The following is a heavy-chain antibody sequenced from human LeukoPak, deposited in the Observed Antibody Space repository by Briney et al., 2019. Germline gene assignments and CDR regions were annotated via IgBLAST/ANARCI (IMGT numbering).Heavy chain of an antibody. CDR1: DGSISIYY. CDR3: ARDRRGLDY. V-gene: IGHV4-4*08. D-gene: IGHD3-16*01. J-gene: IGHJ4*02. Sequence: SETLSLTCTVSDGSISIYYWSWIRQPPGKGLEWIGYVYSSGNTNYSPSLKGRAIISADTSKNQFSLKLTSVTAADTAVYYCARDRRGLDYWGQGTPVTVSS. CDR2: VYSSGNT.